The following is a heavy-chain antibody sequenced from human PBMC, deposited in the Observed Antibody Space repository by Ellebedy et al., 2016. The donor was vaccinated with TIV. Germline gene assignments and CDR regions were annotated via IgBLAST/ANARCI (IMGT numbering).Heavy chain of an antibody. J-gene: IGHJ4*02. CDR2: LYSGGTI. CDR1: GFIVSSNY. V-gene: IGHV3-53*01. Sequence: GESLKISCAASGFIVSSNYMSWVRQAPGKGLEWVATLYSGGTILYADSVKGRFTISRDNAKNSLYLQMNSLRAEDTAVYYCAGRAYNWNDGSLFDYWGQGTLVTVSS. D-gene: IGHD1-1*01. CDR3: AGRAYNWNDGSLFDY.